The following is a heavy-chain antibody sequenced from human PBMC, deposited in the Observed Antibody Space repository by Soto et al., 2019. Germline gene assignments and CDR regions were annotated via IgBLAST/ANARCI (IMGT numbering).Heavy chain of an antibody. V-gene: IGHV4-4*02. CDR2: IYHSGST. Sequence: QVQLQESGPGLVKPSGTLSLTCAVSGGSISSSNWWSWVRQPPGKGLEWIGEIYHSGSTNYNPSLKGRVTMSVDKSKNQFSLKLSSVTAADTAVYYCAILGIAAPEARNSSGWNYYYYGMDVWGQGTTVTVSS. J-gene: IGHJ6*02. CDR1: GGSISSSNW. CDR3: AILGIAAPEARNSSGWNYYYYGMDV. D-gene: IGHD6-19*01.